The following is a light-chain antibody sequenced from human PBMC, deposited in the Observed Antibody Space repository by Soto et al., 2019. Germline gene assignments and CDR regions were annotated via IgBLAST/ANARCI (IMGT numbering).Light chain of an antibody. J-gene: IGKJ4*01. Sequence: DIQMTQSPSSLSASVGDRVTITCRASQSISSYLNWYQQKPGKAPKLLIYAASSLQRGVPSRFGGSGSGTDFTLTISSLQPEDVATYYCQQSYSTRLSFGGGTKVEIK. CDR1: QSISSY. CDR2: AAS. CDR3: QQSYSTRLS. V-gene: IGKV1-39*01.